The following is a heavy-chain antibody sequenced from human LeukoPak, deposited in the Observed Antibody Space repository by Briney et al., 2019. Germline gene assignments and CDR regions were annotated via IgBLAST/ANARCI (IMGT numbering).Heavy chain of an antibody. D-gene: IGHD6-13*01. J-gene: IGHJ4*02. V-gene: IGHV4-59*01. CDR1: GGSISSYY. CDR2: IYYSGST. Sequence: SETLSLTCTVSGGSISSYYWSWIRQPPGKGLEWIGYIYYSGSTNYNPSLKSRVTISVDTSKNQFSLKLSSVTAADTAVYYCARERVAAAGTVFDYWGPGTLVTVSS. CDR3: ARERVAAAGTVFDY.